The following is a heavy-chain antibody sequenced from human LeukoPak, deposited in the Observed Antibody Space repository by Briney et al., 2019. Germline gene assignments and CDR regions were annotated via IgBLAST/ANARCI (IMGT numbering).Heavy chain of an antibody. CDR3: ARARLWFGELFGNWFDP. CDR2: INHSGST. D-gene: IGHD3-10*01. Sequence: SETLSLTCAVYGGSFSGYYWSWIRQPPGKGPEWIGEINHSGSTNYNPSLKSRVTISVDTSKNQFSLKLSSVTAADTAVYYCARARLWFGELFGNWFDPWGQGTLVTVSS. CDR1: GGSFSGYY. J-gene: IGHJ5*02. V-gene: IGHV4-34*01.